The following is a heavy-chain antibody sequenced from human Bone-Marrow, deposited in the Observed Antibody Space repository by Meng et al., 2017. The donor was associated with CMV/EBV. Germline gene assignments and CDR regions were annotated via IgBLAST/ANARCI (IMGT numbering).Heavy chain of an antibody. Sequence: GESLKISCAASGFTFDDYGMSWVRQAPGKGLEWASGINWNGGSTGYADSVKGRFTISRDNAKMSLYLQMNSLRAEDTALYYCARGLVGAGGWFDPWGQGTLVTVSS. CDR3: ARGLVGAGGWFDP. CDR2: INWNGGST. D-gene: IGHD1-26*01. V-gene: IGHV3-20*04. J-gene: IGHJ5*02. CDR1: GFTFDDYG.